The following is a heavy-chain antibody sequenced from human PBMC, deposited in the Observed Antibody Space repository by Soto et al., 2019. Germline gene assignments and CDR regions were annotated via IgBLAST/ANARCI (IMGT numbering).Heavy chain of an antibody. CDR2: INHSGST. CDR1: GGSFSGYY. CDR3: ARELELWFGESTSQFDY. Sequence: SETLSLTCAVYGGSFSGYYWRWIRQPPGKGLEWIGEINHSGSTNYNPSLKSRVTISVDTSKNQFSLKLSSVTAADTAVYYCARELELWFGESTSQFDYWGQGTLVTVSS. J-gene: IGHJ4*02. D-gene: IGHD3-10*01. V-gene: IGHV4-34*01.